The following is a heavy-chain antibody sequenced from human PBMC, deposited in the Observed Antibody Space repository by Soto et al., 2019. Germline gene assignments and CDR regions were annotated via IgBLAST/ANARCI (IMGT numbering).Heavy chain of an antibody. CDR2: SRNRVNNLST. V-gene: IGHV3-72*01. J-gene: IGHJ4*02. CDR1: EFSFSDQY. CDR3: SRVDPFAKSPDY. D-gene: IGHD2-21*01. Sequence: PGGSLRLSCTVSADSEFSFSDQYMDWVRQAPGKWLEWVGGSRNRVNNLSTAYAASVQGRFTISRDESKNTVYLQMHSLKTDDTSVYYCSRVDPFAKSPDYWGQGTLVTVSS.